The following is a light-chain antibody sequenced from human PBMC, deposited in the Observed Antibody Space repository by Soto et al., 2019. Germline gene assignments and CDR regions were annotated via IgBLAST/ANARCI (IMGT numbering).Light chain of an antibody. CDR2: EVN. V-gene: IGLV2-14*01. CDR1: SSDVGGYNY. J-gene: IGLJ3*02. CDR3: SSYTSSSTWV. Sequence: QSALTQPASVSGSPGQSITISCTGTSSDVGGYNYVSWYQQHPGKAPKLMIYEVNNRPSGVSNRFSGSKSGNTASLNISGLQAEDEADYYCSSYTSSSTWVFGGGTKLTVL.